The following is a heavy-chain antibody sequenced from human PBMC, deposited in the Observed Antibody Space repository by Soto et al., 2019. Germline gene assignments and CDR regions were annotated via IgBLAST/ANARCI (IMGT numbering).Heavy chain of an antibody. CDR2: IYYSGST. D-gene: IGHD4-17*01. CDR3: ARHGDDTVTTRGRFETPNWFDP. V-gene: IGHV4-59*08. CDR1: GGSISSYY. J-gene: IGHJ5*02. Sequence: SETLSLTCTVSGGSISSYYWSWIRQPPGKGLEWIGYIYYSGSTNYNPSLKSRVTISVDTSKNQFSLKLSSVTAADTAVYYCARHGDDTVTTRGRFETPNWFDPWGQGTLVTVSS.